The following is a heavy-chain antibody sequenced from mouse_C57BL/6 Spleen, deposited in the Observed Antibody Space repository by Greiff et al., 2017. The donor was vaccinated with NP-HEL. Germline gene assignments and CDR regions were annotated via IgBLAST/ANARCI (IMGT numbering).Heavy chain of an antibody. CDR2: IYPGNSDT. J-gene: IGHJ1*03. CDR3: TRDYGSSRSYWYFDV. D-gene: IGHD1-1*01. V-gene: IGHV1-5*01. Sequence: EVQLQQSGTVLARPGASVKMSCKTSGYTFTSYWMHWVKQRPGQGLEWIGAIYPGNSDTSYNQKFKGKAKLTAVTSASTAYMELSSLTNEDSAVYYCTRDYGSSRSYWYFDVWGTGTTVTVSS. CDR1: GYTFTSYW.